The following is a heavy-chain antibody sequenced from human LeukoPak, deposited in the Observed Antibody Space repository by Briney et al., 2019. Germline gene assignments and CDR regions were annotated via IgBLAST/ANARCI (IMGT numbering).Heavy chain of an antibody. CDR1: GFTFSIYS. CDR3: AKVKGEARYYYYYMDV. CDR2: IGSSSTTI. J-gene: IGHJ6*03. D-gene: IGHD1-26*01. Sequence: PGGSLRLPCAASGFTFSIYSMNWVRQAPGKGLEWLSYIGSSSTTIYYADSVKGRFTISRDNAKNSLYLQMNSLRAEDTAVYYCAKVKGEARYYYYYMDVWGKGTTVTVSS. V-gene: IGHV3-48*04.